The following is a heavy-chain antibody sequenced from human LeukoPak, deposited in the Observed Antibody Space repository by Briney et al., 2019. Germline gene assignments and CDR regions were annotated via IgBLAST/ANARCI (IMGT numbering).Heavy chain of an antibody. D-gene: IGHD2-15*01. CDR3: ARGNGPPTPYSSYGRDV. Sequence: ASVKVSCKASGGTFSSYAISWVRQAPGQGLEWMGGIIPIFGTANYAQKFQGRVTITADESMSTAYMELSSLRSEDTAVYYCARGNGPPTPYSSYGRDVWGQGTTVTVPS. V-gene: IGHV1-69*13. J-gene: IGHJ6*02. CDR2: IIPIFGTA. CDR1: GGTFSSYA.